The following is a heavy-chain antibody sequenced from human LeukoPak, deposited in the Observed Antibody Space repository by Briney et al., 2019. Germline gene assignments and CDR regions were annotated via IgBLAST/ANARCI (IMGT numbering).Heavy chain of an antibody. CDR1: GFTFNNYV. J-gene: IGHJ4*02. Sequence: GGSLRLSCTASGFTFNNYVMSWVRQAPGKGLELVSAISGGGDPTYYADSVKGRFTISRDNSKNTLYLQMNSLRAEDTAVYYCAKDPRGGYSGSWYFDYWGQGTLVTVSS. D-gene: IGHD1-26*01. CDR2: ISGGGDPT. CDR3: AKDPRGGYSGSWYFDY. V-gene: IGHV3-23*01.